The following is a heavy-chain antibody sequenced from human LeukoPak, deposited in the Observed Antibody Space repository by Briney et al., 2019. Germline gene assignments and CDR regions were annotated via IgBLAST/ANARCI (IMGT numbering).Heavy chain of an antibody. CDR3: AREIRGVTAWLDP. V-gene: IGHV3-66*01. CDR1: GFTFSSYW. CDR2: TYSGGRT. D-gene: IGHD3-10*01. Sequence: GGSLRLSCAASGFTFSSYWMHWVRQAPGKGLEWVSVTYSGGRTYYADSVKGRFTISRDNAKNSLYLQMNSLRAEDTAVYYCAREIRGVTAWLDPWGQGTLVTVSS. J-gene: IGHJ5*02.